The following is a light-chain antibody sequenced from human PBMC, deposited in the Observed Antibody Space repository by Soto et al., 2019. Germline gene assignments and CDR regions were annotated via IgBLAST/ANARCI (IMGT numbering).Light chain of an antibody. J-gene: IGLJ2*01. CDR2: EVS. CDR1: SSDVGSYNV. CDR3: CSYADFHNLV. Sequence: ALTQPASVSGSPGQSINISCTGTSSDVGSYNVVSWYQQHPGKAPKLIIYEVSKRPSGVSNRFSGSKSGNTASLTISGLQAEDEADYHCCSYADFHNLVFGGGTKLTVL. V-gene: IGLV2-23*02.